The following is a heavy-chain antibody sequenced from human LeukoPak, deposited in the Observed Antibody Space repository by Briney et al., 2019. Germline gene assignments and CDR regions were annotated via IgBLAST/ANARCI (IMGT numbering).Heavy chain of an antibody. CDR1: GGSFSGYY. CDR2: NNHSGST. J-gene: IGHJ6*02. Sequence: KPSETLSLTCAVYGGSFSGYYWSWIRQPPGKGLEWIGENNHSGSTNYNPSLKSRVTISVDTSKNQFSLKLSSVTAADTAVYYCARDRRGALRYFDWLSIYGMDVWGQGTTVTVSS. CDR3: ARDRRGALRYFDWLSIYGMDV. V-gene: IGHV4-34*01. D-gene: IGHD3-9*01.